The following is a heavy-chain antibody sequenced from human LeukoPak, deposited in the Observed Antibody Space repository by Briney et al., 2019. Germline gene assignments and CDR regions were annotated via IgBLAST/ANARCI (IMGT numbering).Heavy chain of an antibody. J-gene: IGHJ4*02. D-gene: IGHD3-3*01. CDR1: GYTFTGCY. CDR3: ARDRSWAIFGVVIMYYFDY. Sequence: GASVKVSCKASGYTFTGCYMHWVRQAPGQGLEWMGWINPNSGGTNYAQKFQGRVTMTRDTSISTAYMELSRLRSDDTAVYYCARDRSWAIFGVVIMYYFDYWGRGTLVTVSS. CDR2: INPNSGGT. V-gene: IGHV1-2*02.